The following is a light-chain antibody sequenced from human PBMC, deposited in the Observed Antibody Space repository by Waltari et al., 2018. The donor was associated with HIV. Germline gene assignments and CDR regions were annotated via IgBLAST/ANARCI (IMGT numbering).Light chain of an antibody. J-gene: IGKJ4*01. V-gene: IGKV3-20*01. Sequence: EIVLTQSPGTLSLSQGERATLSCRASQSVSSSYLAWYQQKPGQAPRLSIYGASSRATGIPDRFSGSGSGTDFTLTISRLEPEDFAVYYCQQYGSSSLTFGGGTKVEIK. CDR1: QSVSSSY. CDR2: GAS. CDR3: QQYGSSSLT.